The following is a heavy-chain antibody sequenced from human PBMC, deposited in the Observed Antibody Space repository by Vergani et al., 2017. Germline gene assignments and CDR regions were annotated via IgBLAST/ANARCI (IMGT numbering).Heavy chain of an antibody. J-gene: IGHJ4*02. CDR3: ARDYIVVVPAATVFFDY. Sequence: EVQLVESGGGLVKPGGSLRLSCAASGFTFSSYSMNWVRQAPGKGLEWVSSISSSSSYIYYADSVKGRFTISRDNAKNSLYLQMNSLRAEDTAGYYCARDYIVVVPAATVFFDYWGQGTLVTVSS. CDR2: ISSSSSYI. CDR1: GFTFSSYS. V-gene: IGHV3-21*01. D-gene: IGHD2-2*01.